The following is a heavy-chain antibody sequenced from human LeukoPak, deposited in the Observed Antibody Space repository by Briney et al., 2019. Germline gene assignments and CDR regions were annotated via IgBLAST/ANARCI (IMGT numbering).Heavy chain of an antibody. CDR2: IYYSGST. V-gene: IGHV4-30-4*07. Sequence: PSQTLSLTCAVSGGSISSGGYSWSWIRQPPGKGLEWIGYIYYSGSTYYNPSLKSRVTISVDTSKNQFSLKLSSVTAADTAVYYCARGGGYDNDYWGQGTLVTVSS. CDR3: ARGGGYDNDY. D-gene: IGHD3-9*01. CDR1: GGSISSGGYS. J-gene: IGHJ4*02.